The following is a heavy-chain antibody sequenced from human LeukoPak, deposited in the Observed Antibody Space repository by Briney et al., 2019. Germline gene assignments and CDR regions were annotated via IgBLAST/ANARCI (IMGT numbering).Heavy chain of an antibody. V-gene: IGHV1-18*01. D-gene: IGHD4-17*01. CDR2: ISAYNGNT. CDR3: ARGHYGDYGDYWFDH. J-gene: IGHJ5*02. Sequence: ASVKVSCKASGYTFTSYGISWVRQAPGQGLEWMGWISAYNGNTNYAQKLQGRVTMTTDTSTSTAYMELRSLRSDDTAVYYCARGHYGDYGDYWFDHWGQGTLVTVSS. CDR1: GYTFTSYG.